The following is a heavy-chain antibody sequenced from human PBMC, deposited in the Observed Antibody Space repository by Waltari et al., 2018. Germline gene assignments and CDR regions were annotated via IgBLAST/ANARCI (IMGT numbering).Heavy chain of an antibody. D-gene: IGHD4-17*01. Sequence: EVQLVESGGGLVQPGRSLRLSCTASGFTFGDYAMSWVRQAPGKGLEWVGFIRSKAYGGTTEYAASVKGRFTISRDDSKSIAYLQMNSLKTEDTAVYYCTTTDYDGVDPWGQGTLVTVSS. V-gene: IGHV3-49*04. CDR3: TTTDYDGVDP. J-gene: IGHJ5*02. CDR2: IRSKAYGGTT. CDR1: GFTFGDYA.